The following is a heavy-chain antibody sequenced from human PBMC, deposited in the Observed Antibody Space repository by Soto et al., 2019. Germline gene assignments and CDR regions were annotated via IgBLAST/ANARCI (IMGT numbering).Heavy chain of an antibody. CDR1: GFTFSDYS. J-gene: IGHJ4*02. Sequence: EVPLMESGGGLVQPGGSLRLSCAASGFTFSDYSMNWVRQAPGKGLEWVSYISSSSSTMYYADSVKGRFTISRDNAKNSLYLQMNSLRGDDTAVYYCARRLWAYWGQGTLVTVSS. CDR2: ISSSSSTM. V-gene: IGHV3-48*01. D-gene: IGHD7-27*01. CDR3: ARRLWAY.